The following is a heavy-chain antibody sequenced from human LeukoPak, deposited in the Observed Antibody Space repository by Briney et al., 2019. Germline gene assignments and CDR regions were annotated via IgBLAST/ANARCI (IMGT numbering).Heavy chain of an antibody. Sequence: SETLSLTCTVSGGSISSYYWSWIRQPPGKGLEWIGYIYYSGSTNYNPSLKSRVTISVDTSKNQFSLKLSSVTAADTAVYYCARGPDYYYYGMDVWGQGTTVTVSS. CDR1: GGSISSYY. CDR3: ARGPDYYYYGMDV. J-gene: IGHJ6*02. CDR2: IYYSGST. V-gene: IGHV4-59*12.